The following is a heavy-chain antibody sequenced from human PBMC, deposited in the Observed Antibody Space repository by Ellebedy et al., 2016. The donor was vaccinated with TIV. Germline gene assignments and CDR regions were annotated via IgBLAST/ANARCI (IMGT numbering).Heavy chain of an antibody. V-gene: IGHV3-49*04. D-gene: IGHD1-14*01. Sequence: LSLTCAASGFTFSNYNMNWVRQAPGKGLEWVGFIRSKAYGGTTEYAASVKGRFPISRDDSKSIAYLQMNSLKTEDTAVYYCTRDLPGGGMDVWGQGTTVIVSS. CDR1: GFTFSNYN. CDR2: IRSKAYGGTT. J-gene: IGHJ6*02. CDR3: TRDLPGGGMDV.